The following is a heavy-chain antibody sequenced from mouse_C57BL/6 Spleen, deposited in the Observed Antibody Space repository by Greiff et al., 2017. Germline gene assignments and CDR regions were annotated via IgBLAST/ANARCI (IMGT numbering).Heavy chain of an antibody. D-gene: IGHD2-5*01. CDR3: ARYSKGMDY. J-gene: IGHJ4*01. CDR2: IHPNSGST. V-gene: IGHV1-64*01. Sequence: QVQLQQSGAELVKPGASVKLSCKASGYTFTSYWMHWVKQRPGHGLAWIGMIHPNSGSTNYNEKFKSKATLTVDKSSSTAYMQLSSLTSEDSAVYYCARYSKGMDYWGQGTSVTVAS. CDR1: GYTFTSYW.